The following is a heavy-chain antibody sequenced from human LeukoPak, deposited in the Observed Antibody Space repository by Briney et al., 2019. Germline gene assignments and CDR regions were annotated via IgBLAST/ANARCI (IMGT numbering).Heavy chain of an antibody. V-gene: IGHV3-66*01. CDR1: GFTVSSNY. Sequence: PGGSLRLSCAASGFTVSSNYMSWVRQAPGKGLEWVSVIYSGGSTYYADSVEGRFTISRDNSKNTLYLQMGSLRTEDMAVYYCARGYGNGGTCYSGCGNYYFDYWGQGTLVTVSS. D-gene: IGHD2-15*01. CDR3: ARGYGNGGTCYSGCGNYYFDY. CDR2: IYSGGST. J-gene: IGHJ4*02.